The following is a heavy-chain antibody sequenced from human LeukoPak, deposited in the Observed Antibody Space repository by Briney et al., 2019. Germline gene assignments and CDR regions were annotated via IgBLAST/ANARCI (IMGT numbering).Heavy chain of an antibody. V-gene: IGHV4-59*05. D-gene: IGHD3-22*01. CDR2: IYYSGST. Sequence: GSLRLSCAASGFTFSSYGMHWVRQAPGKGLEWIGSIYYSGSTYYNPSLKSRVTISVDTSKNQFSLKLSSVTAADTAVYYCTKGDSSGYYLYYFDYWGQGTLVTVSS. CDR1: GFTFSSYG. CDR3: TKGDSSGYYLYYFDY. J-gene: IGHJ4*02.